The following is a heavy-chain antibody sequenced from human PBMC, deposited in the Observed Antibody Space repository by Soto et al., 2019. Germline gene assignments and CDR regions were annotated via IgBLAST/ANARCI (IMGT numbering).Heavy chain of an antibody. J-gene: IGHJ4*02. CDR1: GFTFTSSA. CDR2: IVVGSGNT. D-gene: IGHD3-22*01. CDR3: AALNYYDSSGYYKPFDY. V-gene: IGHV1-58*01. Sequence: SVKVSCKASGFTFTSSAVQWVRQARGQRLEWIGWIVVGSGNTNYAQKFQERVTITRDMSTSTAYMELSSLRSEDTAVYYCAALNYYDSSGYYKPFDYWGQGTLVTVPQ.